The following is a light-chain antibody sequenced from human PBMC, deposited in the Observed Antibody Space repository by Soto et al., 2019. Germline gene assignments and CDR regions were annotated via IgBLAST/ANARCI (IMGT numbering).Light chain of an antibody. V-gene: IGKV3-15*01. CDR1: QSVTTN. CDR3: QQYLDWPLT. Sequence: EIVMTQSPGTLSVSPGERVTLSCRASQSVTTNLAWYQQKPGQTPRLLIYDISARASGIPGRFSGSGSGTDFTLTISSLQSEDSAVYYGQQYLDWPLTFGGGTKVEI. J-gene: IGKJ4*01. CDR2: DIS.